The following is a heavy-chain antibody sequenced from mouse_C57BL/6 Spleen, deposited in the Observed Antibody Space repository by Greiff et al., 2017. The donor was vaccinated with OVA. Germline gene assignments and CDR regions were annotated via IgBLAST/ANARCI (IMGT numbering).Heavy chain of an antibody. J-gene: IGHJ1*03. V-gene: IGHV1-82*01. CDR3: ARCGYGYVDV. CDR2: IYPGDGDT. Sequence: VQLQQSGPELVKPGASVKISCKASGYAFSSSWMNWVKQRPGKGLEWIGRIYPGDGDTNYNGKFKGKATLTADKSSSTAYMQLSSLTSEDAAVYFCARCGYGYVDVWGKGTTVTVSS. CDR1: GYAFSSSW.